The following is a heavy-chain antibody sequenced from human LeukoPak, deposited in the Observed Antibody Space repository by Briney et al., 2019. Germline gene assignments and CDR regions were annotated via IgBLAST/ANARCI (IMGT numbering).Heavy chain of an antibody. J-gene: IGHJ4*02. CDR2: IYRDGSDK. CDR3: ERGVVVGGITGYLDY. CDR1: GFSFSSYW. V-gene: IGHV3-7*03. Sequence: PGESLRLSCAASGFSFSSYWMYWVRQAPGKGLEWVANIYRDGSDKYYADSVKGRITISRDNAKNSLYLQMNSLRAEDTAVYYCERGVVVGGITGYLDYWGQGTLVTVSS. D-gene: IGHD1-26*01.